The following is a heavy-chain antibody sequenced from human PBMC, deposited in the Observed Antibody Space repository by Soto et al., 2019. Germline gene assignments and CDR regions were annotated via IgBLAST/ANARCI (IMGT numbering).Heavy chain of an antibody. CDR2: ISAYNGNT. V-gene: IGHV1-18*01. CDR1: GYTFTSYG. D-gene: IGHD3-10*01. Sequence: QVQLVQSGAEVKKPGASVKVSCKASGYTFTSYGIIWVRQAPGQGLEWMGWISAYNGNTNYAQKLQGRVTMTTDTSTSTAYMELRSLRSDDTAVYYCARDTDTDYYGSGSRDDYFDYWGQGTLVTVSS. CDR3: ARDTDTDYYGSGSRDDYFDY. J-gene: IGHJ4*02.